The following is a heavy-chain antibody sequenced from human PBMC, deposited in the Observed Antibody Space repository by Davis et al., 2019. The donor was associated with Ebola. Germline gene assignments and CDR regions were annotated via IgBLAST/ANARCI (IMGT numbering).Heavy chain of an antibody. D-gene: IGHD3-10*01. Sequence: SETLSLTCTVSGGSISSYYWSWIRQPPGKGLEWIGYIYYSGSTNYNPSLKSRVTISVDTSKNQFSLNLTSVTAADTAVYYCARSRWFRGRDAFDIWGQGTMVTVSS. CDR2: IYYSGST. CDR1: GGSISSYY. CDR3: ARSRWFRGRDAFDI. J-gene: IGHJ3*02. V-gene: IGHV4-59*12.